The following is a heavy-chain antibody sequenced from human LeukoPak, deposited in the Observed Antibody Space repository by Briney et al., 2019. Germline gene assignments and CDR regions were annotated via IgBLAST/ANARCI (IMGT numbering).Heavy chain of an antibody. V-gene: IGHV3-30*03. CDR3: ARDPSLRTTLDY. Sequence: PGRSLRLSCIASEFTFNNYGMHWVRQAPGKGLEWVALVSYDGNNQYYADSVKGRFTISRDNSKNMLYLQMNSLSTEDMAVYYCARDPSLRTTLDYWGQGTLVTVSS. CDR1: EFTFNNYG. J-gene: IGHJ4*02. D-gene: IGHD1-1*01. CDR2: VSYDGNNQ.